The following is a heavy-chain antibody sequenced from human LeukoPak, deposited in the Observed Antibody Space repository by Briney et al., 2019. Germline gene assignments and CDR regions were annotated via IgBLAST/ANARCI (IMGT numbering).Heavy chain of an antibody. CDR3: ARDGGVPAAIDWFDP. CDR1: GGSISSGGYY. D-gene: IGHD2-2*01. J-gene: IGHJ5*02. Sequence: PSQTLSLTCIVSGGSISSGGYYWSWIRQPPGKGLEWIGYIYHSGSTYYNPSLKSRVTISVDRSKNQFSLKVTSVTVADTAVYYCARDGGVPAAIDWFDPWGQGTLVTVSS. CDR2: IYHSGST. V-gene: IGHV4-30-2*01.